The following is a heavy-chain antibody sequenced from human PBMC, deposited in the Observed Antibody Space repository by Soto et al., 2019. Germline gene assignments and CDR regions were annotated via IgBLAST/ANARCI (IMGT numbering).Heavy chain of an antibody. D-gene: IGHD1-20*01. V-gene: IGHV4-39*01. J-gene: IGHJ5*02. CDR1: GASISVHSYY. CDR2: SYYSGTT. CDR3: TRRYNWNDTYLAP. Sequence: PSETLSLTCPVSGASISVHSYYWTWIRQPPGKGLEWIGSSYYSGTTYFNPSLKSRATISVDTSKNQFSLRLTSVTAADTAIYYCTRRYNWNDTYLAPWGRGALVTSPQ.